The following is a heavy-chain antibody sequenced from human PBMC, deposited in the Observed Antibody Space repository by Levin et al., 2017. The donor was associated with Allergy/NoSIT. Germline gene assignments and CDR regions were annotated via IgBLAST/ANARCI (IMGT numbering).Heavy chain of an antibody. D-gene: IGHD5-12*01. J-gene: IGHJ3*02. CDR2: ISSSSSYI. CDR3: ANSPADSGSDSVYCAFEI. V-gene: IGHV3-21*01. CDR1: GLTFSSYS. Sequence: GGSLRLSCAASGLTFSSYSMNWVRQTPGKGLEWVSSISSSSSYIYYADSVKGRFTISRDNAKNSLYLQMNSLRAEDTAVYYCANSPADSGSDSVYCAFEIWGQGTMVTVSS.